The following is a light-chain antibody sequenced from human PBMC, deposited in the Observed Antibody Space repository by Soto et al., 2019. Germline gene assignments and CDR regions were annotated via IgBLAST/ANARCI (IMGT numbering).Light chain of an antibody. Sequence: QAVVTQPPSVSGAPGQRVTISCTGSSSNIGAGYDVHWYQQLPGTAPKLLIYGNSNRPSGVPDRFSGSKSGTSASLAITGLQAEDEADYYCQSYDSSLSGREFGGGTKVTVL. CDR3: QSYDSSLSGRE. V-gene: IGLV1-40*01. CDR2: GNS. CDR1: SSNIGAGYD. J-gene: IGLJ2*01.